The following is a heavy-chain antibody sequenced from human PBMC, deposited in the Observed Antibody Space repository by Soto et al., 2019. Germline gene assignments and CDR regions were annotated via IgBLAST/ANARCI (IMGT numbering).Heavy chain of an antibody. Sequence: GESLKISCKGSGYSFTSYWIGWVRQMPGKGLEWMGIIYPGDSDTRYSPSFQGQVTISADKSISTAYLQWSSLKASDTAMYYCARQSPGYCSGGSCPRFDYWGQGTLVTVSS. CDR3: ARQSPGYCSGGSCPRFDY. CDR2: IYPGDSDT. J-gene: IGHJ4*02. D-gene: IGHD2-15*01. V-gene: IGHV5-51*01. CDR1: GYSFTSYW.